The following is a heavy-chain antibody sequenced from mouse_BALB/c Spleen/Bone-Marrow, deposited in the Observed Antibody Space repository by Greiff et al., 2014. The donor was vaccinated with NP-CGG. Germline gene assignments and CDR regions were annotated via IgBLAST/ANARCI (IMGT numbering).Heavy chain of an antibody. CDR2: ISTYNGNT. Sequence: QVQLKESGPEVVRPGVSVRISCKGSGYTFTDYAMHWVKQSHAKSLEWIGVISTYNGNTNYNQKFKGKATMTVDKSSSTAYMELDRLTSEDSAIYYCAREVRAPWYAMDYWGQGTSVTVSS. D-gene: IGHD2-14*01. CDR3: AREVRAPWYAMDY. J-gene: IGHJ4*01. CDR1: GYTFTDYA. V-gene: IGHV1-67*01.